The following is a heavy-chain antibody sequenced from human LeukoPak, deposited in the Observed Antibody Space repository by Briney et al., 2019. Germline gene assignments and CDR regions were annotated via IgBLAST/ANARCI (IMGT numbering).Heavy chain of an antibody. CDR2: IYYSGST. V-gene: IGHV4-59*01. CDR1: GGSISSYY. Sequence: SETLSLTCTVSGGSISSYYWSWIRQPPGKGLEWIGYIYYSGSTNYNPSLKSRVTISVDTSKNQFSLKLSSVTAADTAVYYCARAVWELPRPSNWYFDLWGRGTLVTVSS. CDR3: ARAVWELPRPSNWYFDL. J-gene: IGHJ2*01. D-gene: IGHD1-26*01.